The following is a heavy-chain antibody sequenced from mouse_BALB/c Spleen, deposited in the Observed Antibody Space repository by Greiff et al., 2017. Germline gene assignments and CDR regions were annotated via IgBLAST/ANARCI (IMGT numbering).Heavy chain of an antibody. CDR2: IWGDGST. Sequence: VQLQESGPGLVAPSQSLSITCTVSGFSLTGYGVNWVRQPPGKGLEWLGMIWGDGSTDYNSALKSRLSISKDNSKSQVFLKMNSLQTDDTARYYCARHWDDYYFDYWGQGTTLTVSS. V-gene: IGHV2-6-7*01. CDR3: ARHWDDYYFDY. J-gene: IGHJ2*01. D-gene: IGHD4-1*01. CDR1: GFSLTGYG.